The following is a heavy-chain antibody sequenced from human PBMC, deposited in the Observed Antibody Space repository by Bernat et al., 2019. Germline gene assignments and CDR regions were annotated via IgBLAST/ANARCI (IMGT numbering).Heavy chain of an antibody. V-gene: IGHV3-66*01. CDR2: IYSGGST. CDR1: GFTVGDNY. Sequence: EVQLVVSGGGLVQPGGSLRLSCAVSGFTVGDNYMNWVRQAPGKGLEWVSVIYSGGSTYYADSVKGRFTISRDNYQNTLYLQMSSLRAEDTAVYYCARDDGKGGPFDYWGQGALVTVSS. CDR3: ARDDGKGGPFDY. J-gene: IGHJ4*02. D-gene: IGHD3-16*01.